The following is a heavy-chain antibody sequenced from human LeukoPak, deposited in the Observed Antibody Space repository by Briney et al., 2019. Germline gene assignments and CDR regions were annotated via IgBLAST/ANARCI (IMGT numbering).Heavy chain of an antibody. V-gene: IGHV3-48*01. CDR3: GTGDPRFEY. Sequence: GGSLRLSCAASGFSFSTYSMNWVRQAPGKGLQWVSYISSGGSAIYYPDSVKGRFTIARDNAKNPVYLQMNTRRAEYTAVHYCGTGDPRFEYWGQGILVTVSS. CDR1: GFSFSTYS. CDR2: ISSGGSAI. J-gene: IGHJ4*02. D-gene: IGHD7-27*01.